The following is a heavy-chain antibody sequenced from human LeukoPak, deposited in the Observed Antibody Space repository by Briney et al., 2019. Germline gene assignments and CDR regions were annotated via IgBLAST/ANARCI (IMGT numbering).Heavy chain of an antibody. Sequence: GGSLRLSCAASGFRFSTYWMSWVRQAPGKGLEWVANIKQDGSEKYYVDSVKGRFTISRDNAKNSLYLQMNSLRAEDTAVFYCARDGRGYSSSWADYWGQGTLVTVSS. CDR2: IKQDGSEK. D-gene: IGHD6-13*01. CDR3: ARDGRGYSSSWADY. J-gene: IGHJ4*02. CDR1: GFRFSTYW. V-gene: IGHV3-7*03.